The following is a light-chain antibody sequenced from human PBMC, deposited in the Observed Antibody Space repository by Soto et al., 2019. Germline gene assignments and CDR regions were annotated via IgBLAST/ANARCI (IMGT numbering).Light chain of an antibody. V-gene: IGLV2-14*01. Sequence: QSALTQPASVSGSPGQSITISCTGTSSDIGGYNYVSWYQQHPGKAPKLMIYEVSDRPSGVSYRFSGSKSGNTASLTISGLQADDEADYYCTSYTSSSTYVVFGGGTQLTVL. CDR1: SSDIGGYNY. J-gene: IGLJ2*01. CDR3: TSYTSSSTYVV. CDR2: EVS.